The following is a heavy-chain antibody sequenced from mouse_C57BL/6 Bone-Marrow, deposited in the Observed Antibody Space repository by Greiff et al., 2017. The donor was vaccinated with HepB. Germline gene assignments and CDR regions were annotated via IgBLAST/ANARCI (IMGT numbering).Heavy chain of an antibody. Sequence: EVQLKESGGGLVKPGGSLKLSCAASGFTFSSYAMSWVRQTPEKRLEWVATISDGGSYTYYPDNVKGRFTISRDNAKNNLYLQMSHLKSEDTAMYYCARDRPLYAMDFWGQGTSVTVSS. CDR1: GFTFSSYA. CDR2: ISDGGSYT. V-gene: IGHV5-4*01. J-gene: IGHJ4*01. CDR3: ARDRPLYAMDF.